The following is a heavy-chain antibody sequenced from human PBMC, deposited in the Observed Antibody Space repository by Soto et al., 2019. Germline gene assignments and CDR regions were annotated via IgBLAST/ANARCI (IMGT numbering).Heavy chain of an antibody. J-gene: IGHJ4*02. CDR2: IYYSGST. D-gene: IGHD5-12*01. CDR1: GGSISSGGYY. V-gene: IGHV4-31*03. CDR3: AGGYSGYFSRPNDY. Sequence: PSETLSLTCTVSGGSISSGGYYWSWIRQHPGKGLEWIGYIYYSGSTYYNPSLKSRVTISVDTSKNQFSLKLSSVTAADTAVYYCAGGYSGYFSRPNDYWGQGTLVTVSS.